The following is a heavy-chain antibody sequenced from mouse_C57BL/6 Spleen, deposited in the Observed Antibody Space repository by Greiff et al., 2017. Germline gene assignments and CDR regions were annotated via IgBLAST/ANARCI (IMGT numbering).Heavy chain of an antibody. V-gene: IGHV8-12*01. J-gene: IGHJ2*01. D-gene: IGHD1-1*01. CDR2: IYWDDDK. CDR1: GFSLSTSGMG. CDR3: ARNYYGAYYFDY. Sequence: VKLLESGPGILQSSPTLSLTCSFSGFSLSTSGMGVIWIRQPSGKGLEWLVHIYWDDDKRYNPYLKSRLTISKDTSRNQVFLKITSVDTADTATYCCARNYYGAYYFDYWGQGTTLTVSS.